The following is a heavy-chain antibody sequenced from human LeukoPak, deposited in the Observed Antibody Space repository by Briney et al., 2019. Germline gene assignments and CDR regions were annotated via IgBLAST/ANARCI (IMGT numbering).Heavy chain of an antibody. D-gene: IGHD2-21*01. CDR1: GYTFTTYA. J-gene: IGHJ3*02. V-gene: IGHV1-18*01. Sequence: ASVKVSCKASGYTFTTYAMNWVRQAPGQGLEWMGGISGYNANTNYAQKVQGRVTMTIDTSTSTAYMDLRSLRSDDTAVYYCARGLGAFDIWGQGTMVTVSS. CDR2: ISGYNANT. CDR3: ARGLGAFDI.